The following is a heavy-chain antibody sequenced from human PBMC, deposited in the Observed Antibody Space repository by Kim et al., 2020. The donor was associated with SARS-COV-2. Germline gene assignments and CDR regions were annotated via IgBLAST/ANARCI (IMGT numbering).Heavy chain of an antibody. J-gene: IGHJ2*01. CDR2: T. V-gene: IGHV5-51*01. Sequence: TRYSPSFQGKVTISADKSISTAYLQGSSLKASDTAMYYCARRSSSWYFDLWGRGTLVTVSS. CDR3: ARRSSSWYFDL.